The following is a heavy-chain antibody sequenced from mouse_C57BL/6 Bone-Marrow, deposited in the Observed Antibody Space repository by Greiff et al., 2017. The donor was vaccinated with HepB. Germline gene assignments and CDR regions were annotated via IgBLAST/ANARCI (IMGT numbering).Heavy chain of an antibody. D-gene: IGHD3-2*02. Sequence: DVMLVESGGGLVQPGGSLKLSCAASGFTFSDYYMYWVRQTPEKRLEWVAYISNGGGSTYYPDTVKGRFTISRDNAKNTLYLQMSRLKSEDTAMYYCARQTAQASFAYWGQGTLVTVSA. CDR3: ARQTAQASFAY. CDR2: ISNGGGST. CDR1: GFTFSDYY. V-gene: IGHV5-12*01. J-gene: IGHJ3*01.